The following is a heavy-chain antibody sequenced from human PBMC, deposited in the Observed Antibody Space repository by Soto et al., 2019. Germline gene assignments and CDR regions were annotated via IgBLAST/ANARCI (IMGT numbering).Heavy chain of an antibody. D-gene: IGHD3-10*01. Sequence: QVQLVQSGAEVKKPGASVKVSCKASGYTFTSYGISWVRQAPGQGLEWMGWISAYNGNTNYAQKLQGRVTMTTDTSTSTAYMELRSLRSDDTAVYYCASGPFYYGSGSYPVYYYYGMDVWGQGTTVTFSS. CDR3: ASGPFYYGSGSYPVYYYYGMDV. CDR2: ISAYNGNT. V-gene: IGHV1-18*01. CDR1: GYTFTSYG. J-gene: IGHJ6*02.